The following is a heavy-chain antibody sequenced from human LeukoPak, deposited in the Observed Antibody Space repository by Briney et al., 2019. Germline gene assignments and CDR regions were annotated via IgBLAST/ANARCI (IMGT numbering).Heavy chain of an antibody. CDR1: GLRFRNYG. Sequence: GGFLRLSCAASGLRFRNYGMHWVRQAPGKGLEWVAVIWYDGSNQYYVDSVKGRFTVSRDNAKNTLYLQMNSLRAEDTAVYYCATDRNSGKYYDYWGQGTLVTVSS. D-gene: IGHD1-26*01. CDR2: IWYDGSNQ. V-gene: IGHV3-33*01. J-gene: IGHJ4*02. CDR3: ATDRNSGKYYDY.